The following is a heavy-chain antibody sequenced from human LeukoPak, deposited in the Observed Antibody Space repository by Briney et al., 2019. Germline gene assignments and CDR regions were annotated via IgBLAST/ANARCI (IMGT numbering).Heavy chain of an antibody. CDR3: ARDPIAAAGPFDY. V-gene: IGHV3-7*01. CDR1: RFTFSSYW. CDR2: IKQDGSEK. D-gene: IGHD6-13*01. Sequence: GGSLRLSCAASRFTFSSYWMSWVRQAPGKGLEWVANIKQDGSEKYYVDSVKGRFTISRDNAKNSLYLQMNSLRAEDTAVYYCARDPIAAAGPFDYWGQGTLVTVSS. J-gene: IGHJ4*02.